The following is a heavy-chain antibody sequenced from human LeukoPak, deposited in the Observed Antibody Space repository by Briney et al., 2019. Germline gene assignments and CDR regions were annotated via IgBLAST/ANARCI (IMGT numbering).Heavy chain of an antibody. CDR1: GYSFTSYW. V-gene: IGHV5-51*01. CDR2: IYPGDSDT. D-gene: IGHD2-2*01. CDR3: ARLGSSTLYYFDY. J-gene: IGHJ4*02. Sequence: GESLKISCKGSGYSFTSYWIGWVRQMPGKGLEWMGIIYPGDSDTRYSPSFQGQVTISADKSISTAYLQWSGLKASDTAMYYCARLGSSTLYYFDYWGQGTLVTVSS.